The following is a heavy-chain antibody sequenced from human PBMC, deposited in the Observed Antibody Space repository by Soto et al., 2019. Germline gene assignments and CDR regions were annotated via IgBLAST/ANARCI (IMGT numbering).Heavy chain of an antibody. Sequence: QVQLVESGGGVVQPGRSLRLSCAASGFTFSSYGMHWVRQAPGKGLEWVVVIWYDGSNKYYADSVKGRFTISRDNSKNTLYLQMNSLRAEDTAVYYCARATDSIAAAGDYWGQGTLVTVSS. V-gene: IGHV3-33*01. CDR2: IWYDGSNK. J-gene: IGHJ4*02. D-gene: IGHD6-13*01. CDR3: ARATDSIAAAGDY. CDR1: GFTFSSYG.